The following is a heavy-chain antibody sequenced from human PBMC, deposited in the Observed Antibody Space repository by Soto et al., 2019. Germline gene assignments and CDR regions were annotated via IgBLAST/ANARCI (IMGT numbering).Heavy chain of an antibody. V-gene: IGHV3-48*02. CDR2: ISKNDSPI. J-gene: IGHJ4*02. CDR3: ARGFSYASLGL. D-gene: IGHD3-16*01. CDR1: EFTFSSYD. Sequence: EVQLVESGGGLVQPGGSLTLSCAASEFTFSSYDMSWVRQAPGKGLEWLSYISKNDSPIYYADSVKGRFTISRDNAKDSLYLQMNSLRDEDTAVYFCARGFSYASLGLWGQGTRVTVSS.